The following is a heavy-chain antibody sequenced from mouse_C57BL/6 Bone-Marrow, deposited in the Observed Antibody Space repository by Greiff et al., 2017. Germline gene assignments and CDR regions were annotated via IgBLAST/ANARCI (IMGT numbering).Heavy chain of an antibody. CDR2: IDPADSYT. CDR3: AGYGFAY. V-gene: IGHV1-50*01. D-gene: IGHD2-2*01. CDR1: GFTFTGYW. J-gene: IGHJ3*01. Sequence: QVQLQQSGAELVKPGASVKLSCKASGFTFTGYWMQWVKQRPGQGLEWIGEIDPADSYTNYTQKFKGKATLTVDTSSSTAYLPLSSLTSEDSAVXYCAGYGFAYWGQGTLVTVSA.